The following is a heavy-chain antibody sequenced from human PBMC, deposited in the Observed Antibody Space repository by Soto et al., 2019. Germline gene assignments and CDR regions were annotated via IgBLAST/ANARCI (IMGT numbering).Heavy chain of an antibody. CDR3: AKPHCSGGSCYYYYGMDV. Sequence: EVQLLESGGGLAQPGGSLRLSCAASGFTFSDHAMTWVRQAPGKGLDWVSTISGSGGTTYYADSVKGRFTISRDNSKNTLYLQMNSLRVDDTAVYYCAKPHCSGGSCYYYYGMDVWGQGTTVTVSS. V-gene: IGHV3-23*01. D-gene: IGHD2-15*01. CDR1: GFTFSDHA. J-gene: IGHJ6*02. CDR2: ISGSGGTT.